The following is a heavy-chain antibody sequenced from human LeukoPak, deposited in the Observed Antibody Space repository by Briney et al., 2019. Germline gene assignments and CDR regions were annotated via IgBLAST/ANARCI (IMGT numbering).Heavy chain of an antibody. Sequence: ASVKVSCKSSGYNFTTYGVSWVRPAPGQRPEWMGWISCYNGNSKSSEKFQGRVTMTIETSTSTVYMELRTLKNDDMAVYYCARDAGDGMDVWGLGTTVIVSS. J-gene: IGHJ6*02. CDR2: ISCYNGNS. CDR3: ARDAGDGMDV. V-gene: IGHV1-18*03. CDR1: GYNFTTYG.